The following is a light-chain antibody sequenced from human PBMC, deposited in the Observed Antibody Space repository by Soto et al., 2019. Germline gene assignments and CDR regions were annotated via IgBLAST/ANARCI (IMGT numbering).Light chain of an antibody. Sequence: EIVLTQSPGTLSLSPGERATLSCRASQSVTGSYVAWYQQRPGQAPRLLMYGASSRATGIPDRFIGSGSGTDFTLTISRLEPEDCAGYYCQQYGSSPRTFGGGPKVEIK. V-gene: IGKV3-20*01. CDR1: QSVTGSY. CDR3: QQYGSSPRT. J-gene: IGKJ4*01. CDR2: GAS.